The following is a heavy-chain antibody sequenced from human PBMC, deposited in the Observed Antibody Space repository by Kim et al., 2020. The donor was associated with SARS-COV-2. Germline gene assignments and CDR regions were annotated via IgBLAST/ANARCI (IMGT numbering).Heavy chain of an antibody. V-gene: IGHV3-30*04. Sequence: GGSLRLSCAASGFTFSSYAMHWVRQAPGKGLEWVAVISYDGSNKYYEDPVKGRFTISRDNSKNTLYLQMNSPRAADTAGYYCAREDGYTQTSGLDGMEV. J-gene: IGHJ6*01. CDR2: ISYDGSNK. CDR3: AREDGYTQTSGLDGMEV. D-gene: IGHD6-13*01. CDR1: GFTFSSYA.